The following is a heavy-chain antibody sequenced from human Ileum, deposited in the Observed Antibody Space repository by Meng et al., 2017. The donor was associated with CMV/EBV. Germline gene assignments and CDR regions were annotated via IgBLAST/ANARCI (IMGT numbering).Heavy chain of an antibody. V-gene: IGHV1-46*01. Sequence: ASVKVSCKASGFPLTNYYIRWLRQAPGQGLEYMGVIYPSVGTTSREQKFQGRLTVTRDTSTSAVYMELSSLTSEDTGVYYCAREGPFTNYFDYWGQGTLVTVSS. CDR3: AREGPFTNYFDY. CDR1: GFPLTNYY. D-gene: IGHD2-2*01. CDR2: IYPSVGTT. J-gene: IGHJ4*02.